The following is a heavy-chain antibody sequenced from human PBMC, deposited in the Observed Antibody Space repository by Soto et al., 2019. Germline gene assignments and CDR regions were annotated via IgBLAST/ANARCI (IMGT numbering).Heavy chain of an antibody. CDR3: ASDLLTTVTTGFDY. Sequence: QVQLVQSGAEVKRPGSAVKVSCKASGGTFSIYTISWVRQAPGQGLEWMGRIIPILGIANYAQKFQGRVTITADKSTSTAYMELSSLRSEDTAVYYCASDLLTTVTTGFDYWGQGPLVTVSS. CDR2: IIPILGIA. J-gene: IGHJ4*02. CDR1: GGTFSIYT. D-gene: IGHD4-17*01. V-gene: IGHV1-69*02.